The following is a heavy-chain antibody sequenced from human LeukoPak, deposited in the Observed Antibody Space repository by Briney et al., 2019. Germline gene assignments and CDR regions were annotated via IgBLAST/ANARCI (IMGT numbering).Heavy chain of an antibody. D-gene: IGHD7-27*01. J-gene: IGHJ5*02. CDR2: IYYSGST. CDR1: GGSISSSSYY. V-gene: IGHV4-39*07. CDR3: ASSWGQWFDP. Sequence: SETLSLTCTVSGGSISSSSYYWGWIRQPPGKGLEWIGSIYYSGSTYYNPSLKSRVTISVDTSKNQFSLKLSSVTAADTAVYYCASSWGQWFDPWGQGTLVTVSS.